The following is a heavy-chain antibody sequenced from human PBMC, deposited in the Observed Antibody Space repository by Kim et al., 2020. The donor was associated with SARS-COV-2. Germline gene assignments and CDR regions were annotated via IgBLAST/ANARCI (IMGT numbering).Heavy chain of an antibody. D-gene: IGHD5-18*01. CDR2: IYYNGST. V-gene: IGHV4-39*01. CDR3: ATVGDTANLYTHYYYYYYMDV. Sequence: SETLSLTCTVSGGSISSSSYYWGWIRQPPGKGLEWIGSIYYNGSTYYNPSLKSRVTISVDTSKNQFSLKLSSVTAADTAVYYCATVGDTANLYTHYYYYYYMDVWGKGTTVTVSS. CDR1: GGSISSSSYY. J-gene: IGHJ6*03.